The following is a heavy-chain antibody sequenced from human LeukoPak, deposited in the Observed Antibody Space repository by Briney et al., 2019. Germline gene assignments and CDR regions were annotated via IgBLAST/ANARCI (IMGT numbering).Heavy chain of an antibody. Sequence: PGGSLRLSCAASGFTFSSYAMSWVRQAPGKGLELVSVISGSGGSTYYADSVKGRFTISRDNFKNTLYLQMNSLRADDTAVYYCAKVGVFGVVILHYYYMDVWGKGTTVTVSS. D-gene: IGHD3-3*01. V-gene: IGHV3-23*01. CDR1: GFTFSSYA. J-gene: IGHJ6*03. CDR3: AKVGVFGVVILHYYYMDV. CDR2: ISGSGGST.